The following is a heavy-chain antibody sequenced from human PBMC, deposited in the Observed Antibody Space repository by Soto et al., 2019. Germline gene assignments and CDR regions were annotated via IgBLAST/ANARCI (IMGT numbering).Heavy chain of an antibody. Sequence: SVKVSCKASGGTFSSYAISWVRQAPGQGLEWMRGIIPIFGTADYAQKFQGRVTITADESTSTAYMELSSLRSEDTAVYYCASEQDSGSYSWDWFDPWGQGTLVTVSS. CDR1: GGTFSSYA. J-gene: IGHJ5*02. V-gene: IGHV1-69*13. CDR2: IIPIFGTA. D-gene: IGHD1-26*01. CDR3: ASEQDSGSYSWDWFDP.